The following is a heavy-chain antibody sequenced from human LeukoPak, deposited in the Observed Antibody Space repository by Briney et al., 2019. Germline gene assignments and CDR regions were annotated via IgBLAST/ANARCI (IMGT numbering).Heavy chain of an antibody. J-gene: IGHJ4*02. V-gene: IGHV4-38-2*02. CDR2: FYHGGTT. CDR3: ARGLPVPEAIGALGFDY. Sequence: SETLSLTCSISGYSFSGGYFWGWVRQSPGKGLEWIGSFYHGGTTYYNPSLKTRVTMSVDTSKNQFSLRLTSVTAADTAVYYCARGLPVPEAIGALGFDYWGRGTLVAVSS. D-gene: IGHD3-16*01. CDR1: GYSFSGGYF.